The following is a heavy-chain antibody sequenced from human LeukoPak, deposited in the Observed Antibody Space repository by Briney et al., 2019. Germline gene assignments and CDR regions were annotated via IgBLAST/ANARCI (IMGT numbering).Heavy chain of an antibody. CDR3: ARDYDILTGLDWYFDL. CDR2: IYYSGST. Sequence: SETLSLTCTVSGGSISSYYWSWIRQPPGKGLEWIGYIYYSGSTNYNPSLKSRVTISVDTSKNQFSLKLSSVTAADTAVYCCARDYDILTGLDWYFDLWGRGTLVTVSS. J-gene: IGHJ2*01. V-gene: IGHV4-59*08. D-gene: IGHD3-9*01. CDR1: GGSISSYY.